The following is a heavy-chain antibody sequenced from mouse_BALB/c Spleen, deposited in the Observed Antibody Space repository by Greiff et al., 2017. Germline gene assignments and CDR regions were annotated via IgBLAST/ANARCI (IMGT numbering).Heavy chain of an antibody. D-gene: IGHD2-1*01. CDR1: GFTFSSYA. J-gene: IGHJ4*01. CDR3: ARADGNSYYAMDY. V-gene: IGHV5-9-4*01. Sequence: DVKLVESGGGLVKPGGSLKLSCAAFGFTFSSYAMSWVRQSPEKRLEWVAEISSGGSYTYYPDTVTGRFTISRDNAKNTLYLEMSSLRSEDTAMYYCARADGNSYYAMDYWGQGTSVTVSS. CDR2: ISSGGSYT.